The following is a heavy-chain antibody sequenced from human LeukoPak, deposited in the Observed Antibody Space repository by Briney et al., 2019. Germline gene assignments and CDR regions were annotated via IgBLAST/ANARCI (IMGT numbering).Heavy chain of an antibody. CDR1: GGTFSSYA. CDR3: ARDHRFGELWTYGFDY. V-gene: IGHV1-69*13. J-gene: IGHJ4*02. CDR2: IIPIFGTA. Sequence: ASVKVSFKASGGTFSSYAISWVRQAPGQGLEWMGGIIPIFGTANYAQKFQGRVTITADESTSTAYMELSSLRSEDTAVYYCARDHRFGELWTYGFDYWGQGTLVTVSS. D-gene: IGHD3-10*01.